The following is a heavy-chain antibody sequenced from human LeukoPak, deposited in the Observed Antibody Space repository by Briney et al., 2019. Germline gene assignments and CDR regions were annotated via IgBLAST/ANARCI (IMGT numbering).Heavy chain of an antibody. D-gene: IGHD3-22*01. CDR1: GYTFTGYY. J-gene: IGHJ4*02. Sequence: ASVKVSCKASGYTFTGYYMHWVRQAPGQGLEWMGWISAYNDNTNYAQKLQGRVTMTTDTSTGTAYMELRSLRSDDTAVYYCARGDYYDSLFDYWGQGTLVTVSS. CDR3: ARGDYYDSLFDY. V-gene: IGHV1-18*04. CDR2: ISAYNDNT.